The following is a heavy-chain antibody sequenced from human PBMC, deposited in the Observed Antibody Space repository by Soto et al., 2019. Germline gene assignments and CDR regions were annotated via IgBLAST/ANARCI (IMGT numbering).Heavy chain of an antibody. V-gene: IGHV5-51*01. CDR3: GRSPGLIPTVMED. J-gene: IGHJ4*02. D-gene: IGHD4-17*01. CDR1: GYFFSRHW. CDR2: IYPGDSDT. Sequence: PGASLKISGKGSGYFFSRHWIGWVRQMPGKGLEWIGFIYPGDSDTKYSPSFQGQVTISADKSTNTAYLQWSTLKASDTAMYYCGRSPGLIPTVMEDWGQGTLVTVSS.